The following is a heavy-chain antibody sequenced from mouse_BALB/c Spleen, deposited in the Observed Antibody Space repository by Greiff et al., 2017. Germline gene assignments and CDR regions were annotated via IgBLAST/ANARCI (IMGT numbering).Heavy chain of an antibody. J-gene: IGHJ2*01. V-gene: IGHV5-12-2*01. CDR1: GFTFSSYT. Sequence: DVKLVESGGGLVQPGGSLKLSCAASGFTFSSYTMSWVRQTPEKRLEWVAYISNGGGSTYYPDTVKGRFTISRDNAKNTLYLQMSSLKSEDTAMYYCARHGYDADVLFYFDYWGQGTTLTVSS. D-gene: IGHD2-2*01. CDR2: ISNGGGST. CDR3: ARHGYDADVLFYFDY.